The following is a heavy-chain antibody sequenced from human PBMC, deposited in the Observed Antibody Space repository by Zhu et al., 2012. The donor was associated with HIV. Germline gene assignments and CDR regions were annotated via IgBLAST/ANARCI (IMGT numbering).Heavy chain of an antibody. CDR2: IYYNGST. CDR1: GGSISTYY. Sequence: QVQLQESGPGLVKPSETLSLTCTVSGGSISTYYWNWIRQPPGEGLEWIGYIYYNGSTNYNPSLKSRVTISVDTSKNQFSLKLSSVTAADTAVYYCARRPVGLGSYGRRTLYYYMDVWGKGATVTVSS. J-gene: IGHJ6*03. CDR3: ARRPVGLGSYGRRTLYYYMDV. V-gene: IGHV4-59*01. D-gene: IGHD3-10*01.